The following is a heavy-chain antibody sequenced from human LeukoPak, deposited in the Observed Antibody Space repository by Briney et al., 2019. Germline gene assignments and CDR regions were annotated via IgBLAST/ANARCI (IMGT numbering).Heavy chain of an antibody. D-gene: IGHD3-9*01. CDR2: IDNRGRTT. Sequence: TGGSLRLSCAASGSTFSNFGMSWVRQAPGKGLEWVSTIDNRGRTTYYTDSVKGRFTISRDNSKNTLYLQMNNLRAEDTSVYYCARGGYYNILTGYRSRFLGFDYWGQGTLVTVSS. CDR1: GSTFSNFG. J-gene: IGHJ4*02. CDR3: ARGGYYNILTGYRSRFLGFDY. V-gene: IGHV3-NL1*01.